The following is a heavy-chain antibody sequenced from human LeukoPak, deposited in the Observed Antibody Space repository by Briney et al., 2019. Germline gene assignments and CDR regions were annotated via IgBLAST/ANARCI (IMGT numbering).Heavy chain of an antibody. CDR3: ARESQEGYYYDNSGMDV. J-gene: IGHJ6*04. CDR2: INPDGGDT. D-gene: IGHD3-22*01. V-gene: IGHV1-2*02. CDR1: GNSFTGYY. Sequence: ASVKVSCKAFGNSFTGYYIHWVRQAPGQGLEWMGWINPDGGDTNYAQKFQGRVTMTRDTSISTAYMELSRLRFDDTAVYYCARESQEGYYYDNSGMDVWGKGTTVTVSS.